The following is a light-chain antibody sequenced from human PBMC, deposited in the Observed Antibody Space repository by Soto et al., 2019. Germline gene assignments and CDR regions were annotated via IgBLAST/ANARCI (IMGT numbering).Light chain of an antibody. Sequence: QSVLTQPPSASGTPGQTITISCTGGRSNVGRNAISWYQQVPGMAPKLLVFATNKRPSGVPDRFSGSVSGAAASLAISGLQSEDEADYYCACWDDTLNGPQFGGGTKVTVL. CDR1: RSNVGRNA. CDR3: ACWDDTLNGPQ. V-gene: IGLV1-44*01. J-gene: IGLJ3*02. CDR2: ATN.